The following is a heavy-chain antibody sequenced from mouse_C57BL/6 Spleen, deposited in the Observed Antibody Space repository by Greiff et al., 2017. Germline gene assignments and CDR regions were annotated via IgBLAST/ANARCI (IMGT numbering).Heavy chain of an antibody. V-gene: IGHV1-19*01. CDR2: INPYNGGT. D-gene: IGHD1-1*01. CDR3: AREGFTTVVADY. Sequence: EVQLQQSGPVLVKPGASVKMSCKASGYTFTDYYMNWVKQSHGKSLEWIGVINPYNGGTSYNQKFKGKATLTVDKSSSTAYMELNSLTSEDSAVYYCAREGFTTVVADYWGQGTTLTVSS. CDR1: GYTFTDYY. J-gene: IGHJ2*01.